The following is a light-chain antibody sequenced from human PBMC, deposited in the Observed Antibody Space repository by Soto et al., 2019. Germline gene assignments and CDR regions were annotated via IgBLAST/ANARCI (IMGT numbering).Light chain of an antibody. Sequence: EIVMTQSPATLCVSPGARATLSCRASQSVRSSLAWYQQKPGQAPRLLIYGASTRATGIPARFSGSGSGTEFTLTISSLQSEDFAIYYCQQYNSWPPITFGQGTRLEIK. V-gene: IGKV3-15*01. CDR3: QQYNSWPPIT. CDR1: QSVRSS. J-gene: IGKJ5*01. CDR2: GAS.